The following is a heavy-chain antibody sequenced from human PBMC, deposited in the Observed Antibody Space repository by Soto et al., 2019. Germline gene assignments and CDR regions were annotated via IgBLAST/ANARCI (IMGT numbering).Heavy chain of an antibody. CDR1: GFTFSDSW. D-gene: IGHD4-4*01. V-gene: IGHV3-7*01. J-gene: IGHJ5*02. CDR2: IKPDESEK. Sequence: EVQLVESGGGLVQPGGSLRLSCTASGFTFSDSWMTWVRQAPGKGLEWVARIKPDESEKKYADSVKGRFSISRDNAKNSRYLQMDSLRGEDTAVYYCVRGGSNYASWGQGPLVTVSS. CDR3: VRGGSNYAS.